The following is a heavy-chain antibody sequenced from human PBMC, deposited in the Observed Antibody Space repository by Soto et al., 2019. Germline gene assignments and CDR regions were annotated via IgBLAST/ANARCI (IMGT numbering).Heavy chain of an antibody. D-gene: IGHD1-1*01. Sequence: EVQLLESGGGLVQPGGSLRLSCAASGFTFRNYAMTWVRQAPGKGLEWVSSISSGGDNTWYADSVKGRFTISRDNSRDTLYLHMNTLRGDDTAILDCAKDQLEHSNDGGGYVSDDGGQGTLVTVST. V-gene: IGHV3-23*01. J-gene: IGHJ4*02. CDR1: GFTFRNYA. CDR2: ISSGGDNT. CDR3: AKDQLEHSNDGGGYVSDD.